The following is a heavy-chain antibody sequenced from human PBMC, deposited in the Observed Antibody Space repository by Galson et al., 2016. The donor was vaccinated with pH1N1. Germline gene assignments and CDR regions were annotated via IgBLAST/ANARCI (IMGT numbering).Heavy chain of an antibody. J-gene: IGHJ1*01. Sequence: SLRLSCAASGFGFSSYAMSWVRQAPGKGLEWVSSVSGSGGYTYDADSVKGRFTISRDNSNSTMYLQMNSLRVEDTALYYCATVGSYGDYRAPPYFHHWGQGTLVIVSS. CDR1: GFGFSSYA. V-gene: IGHV3-23*01. CDR2: VSGSGGYT. CDR3: ATVGSYGDYRAPPYFHH. D-gene: IGHD4-17*01.